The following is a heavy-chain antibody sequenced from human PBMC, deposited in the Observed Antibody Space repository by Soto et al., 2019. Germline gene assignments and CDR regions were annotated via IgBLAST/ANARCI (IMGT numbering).Heavy chain of an antibody. CDR1: GFTFNSYA. D-gene: IGHD3-22*01. J-gene: IGHJ4*02. Sequence: EVQLLESGGGLVQPGGSLRLSCAASGFTFNSYAMTWVRQAPGKGLEWVSSISGSGGSTYYADSVKGRFTVSRDNSKNTLYLQMNSLRAEDTAVYYCAKDRPRGSSGYYDYWGQGTLVTVSS. V-gene: IGHV3-23*01. CDR2: ISGSGGST. CDR3: AKDRPRGSSGYYDY.